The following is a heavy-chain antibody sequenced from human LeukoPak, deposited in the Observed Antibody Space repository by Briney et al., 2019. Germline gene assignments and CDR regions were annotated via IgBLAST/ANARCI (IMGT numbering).Heavy chain of an antibody. Sequence: SETLSLTCAVYGGSFSGYYWSWIRQPPGKGLEWIGEINHSGSTNYNPSLKSRVTISVDTSKKQFSLNLSSVTAADTAVYYCARQLGYCSGGSCYTEEFDYWGQGTLVTFSS. CDR3: ARQLGYCSGGSCYTEEFDY. CDR1: GGSFSGYY. V-gene: IGHV4-34*01. J-gene: IGHJ4*02. D-gene: IGHD2-15*01. CDR2: INHSGST.